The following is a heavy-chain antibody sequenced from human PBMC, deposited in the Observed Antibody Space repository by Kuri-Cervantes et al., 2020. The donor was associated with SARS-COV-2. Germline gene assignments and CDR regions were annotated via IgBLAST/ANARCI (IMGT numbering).Heavy chain of an antibody. CDR3: ASGGPYYDFWSGLTYYYYYGMDV. CDR1: GFTFSSYS. D-gene: IGHD3-3*01. CDR2: ISSSSSYI. Sequence: GGSLRLSCAASGFTFSSYSMNWVRQAPGKGLEWVSSISSSSSYIYYADSVKGRFTISRDNAKNSLYLQMNSLRAEDTAVYYCASGGPYYDFWSGLTYYYYYGMDVWGQGPRSPSP. V-gene: IGHV3-21*04. J-gene: IGHJ6*02.